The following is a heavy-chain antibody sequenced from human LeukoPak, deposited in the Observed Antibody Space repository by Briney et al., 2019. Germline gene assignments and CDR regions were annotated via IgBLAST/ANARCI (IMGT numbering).Heavy chain of an antibody. J-gene: IGHJ5*02. V-gene: IGHV4-30-2*01. D-gene: IGHD6-19*01. Sequence: SQTLSLTCAVSGGSISSGGYCWSWVRQPPGKGLEWLGYIYHSGSTYYNPSLKSRVTISVDRSKNQFSLKLSSVTAADTAVYYCARVGYGSGRYLNWFDPWGQGTLVTVSS. CDR2: IYHSGST. CDR3: ARVGYGSGRYLNWFDP. CDR1: GGSISSGGYC.